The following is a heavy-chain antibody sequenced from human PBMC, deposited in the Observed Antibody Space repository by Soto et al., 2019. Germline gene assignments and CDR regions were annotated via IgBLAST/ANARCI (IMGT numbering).Heavy chain of an antibody. CDR3: ARLTDTVITTSFDD. V-gene: IGHV3-73*01. J-gene: IGHJ4*02. CDR1: GFTFSASA. CDR2: IRSKGNNYAT. Sequence: EVQLVEAVGGLFQPGGSLNLSCIASGFTFSASAVHWFRQASGKWLGWVGRIRSKGNNYATAYAASVKGSLTISRDYGRNTAYMQINSLKRDTTAVYDCARLTDTVITTSFDDWGPGTLVNVSP. D-gene: IGHD4-4*01.